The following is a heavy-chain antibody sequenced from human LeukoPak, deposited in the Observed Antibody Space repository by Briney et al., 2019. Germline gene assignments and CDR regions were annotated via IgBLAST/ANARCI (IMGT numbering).Heavy chain of an antibody. CDR1: GFTFSSYA. CDR2: ISYDGSNK. CDR3: ARVGGLYCSGGSCYLGY. V-gene: IGHV3-30-3*01. D-gene: IGHD2-15*01. J-gene: IGHJ4*02. Sequence: GGSLRLSCAASGFTFSSYAMHWVRQAPGKGLEWVAVISYDGSNKYYADSVKGRFTISRDNSKNTLYLQMNSLRAEDTAVYYCARVGGLYCSGGSCYLGYWGQGTLVTVSS.